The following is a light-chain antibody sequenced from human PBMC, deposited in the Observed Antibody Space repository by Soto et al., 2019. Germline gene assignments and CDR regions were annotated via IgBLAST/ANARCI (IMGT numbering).Light chain of an antibody. CDR1: QGISNF. CDR2: GAS. V-gene: IGKV1-27*01. J-gene: IGKJ1*01. CDR3: QNYHSAPWT. Sequence: IPMTQSPSTLSASVGDRVTITCRASQGISNFLAWYQQKPGKVPTLLVYGASTLQSGVPSRFSGSGSGTDFSLTISSLRPEDIATYYCQNYHSAPWTFGQGTTVDFK.